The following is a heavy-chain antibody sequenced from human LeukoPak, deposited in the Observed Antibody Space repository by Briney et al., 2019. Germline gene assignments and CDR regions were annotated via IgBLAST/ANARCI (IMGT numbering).Heavy chain of an antibody. CDR1: GFIFSSYW. J-gene: IGHJ4*02. CDR3: ARDYGSSWYPFDY. Sequence: GGSLRLSCAASGFIFSSYWMHWVRQAPGQGLVWVSRIDGAGSTTNYADSVKGRFTISRDNAKNTLYLQMNSLRAEDTAVYYCARDYGSSWYPFDYWGQGTLVTVSS. D-gene: IGHD6-13*01. V-gene: IGHV3-74*01. CDR2: IDGAGSTT.